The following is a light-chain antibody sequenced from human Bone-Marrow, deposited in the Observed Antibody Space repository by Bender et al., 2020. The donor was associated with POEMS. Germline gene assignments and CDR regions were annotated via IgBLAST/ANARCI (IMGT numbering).Light chain of an antibody. V-gene: IGLV2-11*01. Sequence: QSALTQPRSVSGSPGQSVTIYCTGTSSDIGGYTYVSWYQQHPGKAPKLIIYDVSKAQSGVPDRFSGSKSGNTASLTISGLQAEDEADYICCSYADNYSVVFGGGSKLTVL. CDR2: DVS. J-gene: IGLJ2*01. CDR1: SSDIGGYTY. CDR3: CSYADNYSVV.